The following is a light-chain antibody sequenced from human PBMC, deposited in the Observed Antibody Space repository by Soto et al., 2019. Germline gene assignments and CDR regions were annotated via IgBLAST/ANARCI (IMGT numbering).Light chain of an antibody. J-gene: IGLJ2*01. CDR2: RNN. V-gene: IGLV1-47*01. Sequence: QSVLTQPPSASGTPGQRVTISCSGNSSDIGSNYVYWYQQFPGTAPKLLIYRNNQRPSGVPDRFSGSKSGTSASLAISGLRSEDDADYCCAAWDDSLSGRLFGGGTKLTVL. CDR3: AAWDDSLSGRL. CDR1: SSDIGSNY.